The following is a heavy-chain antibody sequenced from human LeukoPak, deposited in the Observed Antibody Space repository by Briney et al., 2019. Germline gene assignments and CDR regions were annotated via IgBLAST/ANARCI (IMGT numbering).Heavy chain of an antibody. CDR1: GGSISSYY. V-gene: IGHV4-59*12. J-gene: IGHJ3*02. D-gene: IGHD6-19*01. CDR2: MYYSGST. Sequence: SETLSLTCSVSGGSISSYYWSWIRQPPGKGLEWIGYMYYSGSTNYNPSLKSRVTISVDTSKKHFSLKLSSVTAADTAVYYCARGFFYQWLARGAFDIWGQGTMVSVSS. CDR3: ARGFFYQWLARGAFDI.